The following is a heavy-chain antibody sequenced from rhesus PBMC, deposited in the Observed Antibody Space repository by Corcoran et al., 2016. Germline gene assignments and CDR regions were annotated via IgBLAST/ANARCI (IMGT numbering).Heavy chain of an antibody. CDR1: GYSISSGYG. V-gene: IGHV4-122*02. Sequence: QLQLQESGPGLVKPSETLSLTCAVSGYSISSGYGWSWIRQPPGKGLEWIGYISYSGSTSYNPSLKGRVTMSRETSKNKFDLKLSSVTAADTAVYYCARGDDYGYYYSRGFDYWGQGVLVTVSS. J-gene: IGHJ4*01. CDR2: ISYSGST. D-gene: IGHD3S6*01. CDR3: ARGDDYGYYYSRGFDY.